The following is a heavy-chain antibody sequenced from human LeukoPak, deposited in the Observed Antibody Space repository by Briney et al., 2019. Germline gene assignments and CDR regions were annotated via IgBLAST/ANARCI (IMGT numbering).Heavy chain of an antibody. D-gene: IGHD1-1*01. Sequence: LSGGSLRLSCAASGFTFSSYWMSWVRQAPGKGLEWVANIKQDGSEKYYVDSVKGRFTISRDNAKNSLYLQMNSLRAEDTAVYYCARVGPLVWKYYFDYWGQGTLVTVSS. V-gene: IGHV3-7*01. CDR2: IKQDGSEK. CDR3: ARVGPLVWKYYFDY. CDR1: GFTFSSYW. J-gene: IGHJ4*02.